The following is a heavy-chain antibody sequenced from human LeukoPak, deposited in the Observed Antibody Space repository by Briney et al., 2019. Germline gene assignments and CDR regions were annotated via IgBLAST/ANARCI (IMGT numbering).Heavy chain of an antibody. CDR1: GFTYSIYG. V-gene: IGHV3-23*01. CDR3: ANDCSRGGGNSGGYFQH. Sequence: GGSVRLSCAASGFTYSIYGMSWARQAPGKGLEWVQDFCGSGCRAYYADSVKSSLTNSRDTSKNTMYMQIDSVTAEDTAVYYCANDCSRGGGNSGGYFQHWGQGTLVAVSS. D-gene: IGHD4-23*01. J-gene: IGHJ1*01. CDR2: FCGSGCRA.